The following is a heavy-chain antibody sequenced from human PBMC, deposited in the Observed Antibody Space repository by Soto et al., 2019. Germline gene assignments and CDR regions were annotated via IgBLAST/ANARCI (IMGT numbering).Heavy chain of an antibody. CDR2: IIPIFGTA. Sequence: ASVKVSCKASGGTFSSYAISWVRQAPGQGLEWMGGIIPIFGTANYAQKFQGRVTITADESTSTAYMELSSLRSEDTAVYYCASASEAAAGPYYYYYYGMDVWGQGTTVTVSS. D-gene: IGHD6-13*01. V-gene: IGHV1-69*13. CDR3: ASASEAAAGPYYYYYYGMDV. CDR1: GGTFSSYA. J-gene: IGHJ6*02.